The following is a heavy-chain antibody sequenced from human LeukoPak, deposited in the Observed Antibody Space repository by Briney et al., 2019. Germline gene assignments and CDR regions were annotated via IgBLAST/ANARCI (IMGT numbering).Heavy chain of an antibody. D-gene: IGHD5-18*01. CDR3: AKCSYTYGNDAYDI. Sequence: GGSLRLSCAASGFTSSNFAMNWVRQAPGKGLEWVSSIRGGGANPHYADSVKGRFTISRDNSKNTLYMEMNNLRAEDTAVYYCAKCSYTYGNDAYDIWGQGTMVTVSS. CDR2: IRGGGANP. J-gene: IGHJ3*02. CDR1: GFTSSNFA. V-gene: IGHV3-23*01.